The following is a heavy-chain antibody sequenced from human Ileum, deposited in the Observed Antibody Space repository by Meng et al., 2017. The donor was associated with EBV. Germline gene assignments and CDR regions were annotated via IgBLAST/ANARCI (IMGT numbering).Heavy chain of an antibody. Sequence: QVQLRESGPGLVKPSGTRSLPCAVSGDSVSGSDWWSWVRQPPGKGLEWIGEVYHDGATNYHPSLKSRVTISLDKSKNEVNLHLNSLTAADTAVYFCARSSPIVRGLDYWGQGTLVTVSS. CDR1: GDSVSGSDW. D-gene: IGHD3-10*01. CDR3: ARSSPIVRGLDY. J-gene: IGHJ4*02. V-gene: IGHV4-4*02. CDR2: VYHDGAT.